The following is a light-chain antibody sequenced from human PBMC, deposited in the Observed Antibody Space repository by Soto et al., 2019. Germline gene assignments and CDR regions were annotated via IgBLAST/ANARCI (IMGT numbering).Light chain of an antibody. CDR2: DDS. J-gene: IGKJ1*01. CDR1: QSISSW. Sequence: IQMTQSPSTLSASVGDRVIITCRAGQSISSWLAWYQQKPGKVPKLLLYDDSSLESGVPSRFSGSGSGTEVTLTISSLQPDDFATYYCKQYKSYSGTFGQGTKVDI. CDR3: KQYKSYSGT. V-gene: IGKV1-5*01.